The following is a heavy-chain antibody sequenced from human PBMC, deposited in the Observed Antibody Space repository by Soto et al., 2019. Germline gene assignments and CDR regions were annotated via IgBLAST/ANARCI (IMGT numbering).Heavy chain of an antibody. J-gene: IGHJ4*02. CDR3: ARESEDLTSNFDY. CDR1: GFTFDDYA. Sequence: GGSLRLSCAASGFTFDDYAMNWVRQAPGKGLEWVSSISSTTNYIYYGDSMKGRFTISRDNAKNSLYLEMNSLRAEDTAVYCCARESEDLTSNFDYWGQGTLVTVSS. CDR2: ISSTTNYI. V-gene: IGHV3-21*06.